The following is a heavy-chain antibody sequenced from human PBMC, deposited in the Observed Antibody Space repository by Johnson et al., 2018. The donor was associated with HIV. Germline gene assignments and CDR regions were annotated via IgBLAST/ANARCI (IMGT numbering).Heavy chain of an antibody. CDR2: IYPGGGT. V-gene: IGHV3-66*02. J-gene: IGHJ3*02. D-gene: IGHD3-9*01. CDR1: GFTFSGSY. Sequence: EMQLVESGGGVVQPGRSLRLSCAASGFTFSGSYMTWVRQAPGKWLEWVSIIYPGGGTDYTDSVKGRFTISRDNSKKTLYLQMNSLRPEDTAVYYCAIDYDVLTGTSRGRAFDIWGQGTMVTVSS. CDR3: AIDYDVLTGTSRGRAFDI.